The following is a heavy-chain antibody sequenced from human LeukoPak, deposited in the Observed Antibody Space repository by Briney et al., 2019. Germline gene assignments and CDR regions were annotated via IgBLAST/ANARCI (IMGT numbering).Heavy chain of an antibody. V-gene: IGHV1-18*01. CDR2: ISGYSGDT. J-gene: IGHJ4*02. CDR1: GYTFTSYG. CDR3: ARDRDSSGYSPFGY. D-gene: IGHD3-22*01. Sequence: ASVKVSCKASGYTFTSYGISWVRQAPGQGLEWMGWISGYSGDTNFARKLQGRLTMTTDTSTTTVYMELRSLRSDDTAVYFCARDRDSSGYSPFGYWGQGSLVTVSS.